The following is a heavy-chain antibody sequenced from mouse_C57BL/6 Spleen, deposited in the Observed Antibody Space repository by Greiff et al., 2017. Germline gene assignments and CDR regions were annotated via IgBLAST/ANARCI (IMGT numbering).Heavy chain of an antibody. D-gene: IGHD2-3*01. V-gene: IGHV3-6*01. CDR1: GYSITSGYY. J-gene: IGHJ3*01. CDR2: ISYDGSN. CDR3: ARDQGYDGYYVAY. Sequence: ESGPGLVKPSQSLSLTCSVTGYSITSGYYWNWIRQFPGNKLEWMGYISYDGSNNYNPSLKNRISITRDTSKNQFFLKLNSVTTEDTATYYCARDQGYDGYYVAYWGQGTLVTVSA.